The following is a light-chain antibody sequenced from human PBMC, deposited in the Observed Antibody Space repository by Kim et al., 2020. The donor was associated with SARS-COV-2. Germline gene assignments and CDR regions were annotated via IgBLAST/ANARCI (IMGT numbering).Light chain of an antibody. CDR1: SLRSYY. V-gene: IGLV3-19*01. CDR2: GKN. Sequence: SSELTQDPAVSVALGQTVRIICRGDSLRSYYPSWYQQKPGQAPILVVYGKNNRPSGIPDRFSGSSSGHTASLTITGARAEDEADYYCSSRDRFANRVFGG. CDR3: SSRDRFANRV. J-gene: IGLJ3*02.